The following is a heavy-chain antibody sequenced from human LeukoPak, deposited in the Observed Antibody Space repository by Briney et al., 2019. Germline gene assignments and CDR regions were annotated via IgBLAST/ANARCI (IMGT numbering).Heavy chain of an antibody. D-gene: IGHD6-19*01. CDR3: ARDQWLAKPYYFDY. CDR2: ISAYNGNT. CDR1: GYTFTGYY. V-gene: IGHV1-18*04. Sequence: ASVKVSCKASGYTFTGYYMYWVRQAPGQGLEWMGWISAYNGNTNYAQKLQGRVTMTTDTSTSTAYMELRSLRSDDTAVYYCARDQWLAKPYYFDYWGQGTLVTVSS. J-gene: IGHJ4*02.